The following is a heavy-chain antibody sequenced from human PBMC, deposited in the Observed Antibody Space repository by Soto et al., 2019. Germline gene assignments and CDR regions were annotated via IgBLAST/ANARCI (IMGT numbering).Heavy chain of an antibody. J-gene: IGHJ5*02. CDR1: GGSISSNSYY. CDR2: IHYSGST. CDR3: ARQSDYYDTSGLSYLDP. V-gene: IGHV4-39*01. Sequence: SETLSLTCTVSGGSISSNSYYWDWIRQPPGKGLEWIGSIHYSGSTYYNPSLKSRVTISVDTSKNQFSLKLSSVTATDTAVYYCARQSDYYDTSGLSYLDPWGQGTLVTVSS. D-gene: IGHD3-22*01.